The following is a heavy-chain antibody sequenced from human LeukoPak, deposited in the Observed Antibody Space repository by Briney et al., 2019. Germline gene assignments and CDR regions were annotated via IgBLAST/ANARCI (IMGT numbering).Heavy chain of an antibody. Sequence: PGGSLRLSCAASGFTFSTFAMSWVRQAPGTGLEWVSCFSGSGASTYYADSVKGRFTISRDNSKNTLYLQMNSLRAEDSAMYYCARGDYYDTSGYENWGQGTLVTVSS. J-gene: IGHJ4*02. D-gene: IGHD3-22*01. CDR1: GFTFSTFA. V-gene: IGHV3-23*01. CDR3: ARGDYYDTSGYEN. CDR2: FSGSGAST.